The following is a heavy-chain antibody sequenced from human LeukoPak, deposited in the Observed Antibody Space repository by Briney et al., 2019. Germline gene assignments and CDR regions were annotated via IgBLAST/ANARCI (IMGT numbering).Heavy chain of an antibody. CDR3: ARGRPVMGIVIDY. Sequence: GGSLRLSCAAPEFTFSNHWMSWVRQAPGKGLEWVANVKQDGSEKFYVDSVKGGLTISRDNAKNSLYLQMNSLRAEDTAVYYCARGRPVMGIVIDYWGQGTLVTVS. D-gene: IGHD7-27*01. CDR2: VKQDGSEK. J-gene: IGHJ4*02. V-gene: IGHV3-7*01. CDR1: EFTFSNHW.